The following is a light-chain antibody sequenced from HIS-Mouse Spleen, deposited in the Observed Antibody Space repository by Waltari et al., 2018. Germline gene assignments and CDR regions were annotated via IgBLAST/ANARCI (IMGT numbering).Light chain of an antibody. CDR1: SSDVGGHNY. V-gene: IGLV2-11*01. Sequence: QSALTQPRSVSGSPGQSVPLSCPGTSSDVGGHNYVSWYQQHPGKAPKLMIYDVSKRPSGVPDRFSGSKSGNTASLTISGLQAEDEADYYCCSYAGSYTLVFGGGTKLTVL. CDR2: DVS. J-gene: IGLJ2*01. CDR3: CSYAGSYTLV.